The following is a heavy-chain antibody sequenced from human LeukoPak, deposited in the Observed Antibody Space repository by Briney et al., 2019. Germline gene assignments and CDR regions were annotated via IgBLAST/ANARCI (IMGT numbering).Heavy chain of an antibody. D-gene: IGHD4-17*01. Sequence: SETLSLTCTVSGASISSYYWSWIRQPPGKGLEWIGYIYYSGSTNYNPSLKSRVTISVDTSKNQFSLNLSSVTAADTAVYYCARSRSIDYGDYGWFVYWGQGTLVTVS. CDR3: ARSRSIDYGDYGWFVY. CDR1: GASISSYY. CDR2: IYYSGST. V-gene: IGHV4-59*08. J-gene: IGHJ4*02.